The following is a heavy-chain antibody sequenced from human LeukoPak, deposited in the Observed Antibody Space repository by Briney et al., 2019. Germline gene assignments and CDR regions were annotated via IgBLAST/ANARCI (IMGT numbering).Heavy chain of an antibody. CDR1: GYTFTSYA. V-gene: IGHV1-3*01. Sequence: ASVKVSCKASGYTFTSYAMHWVRQAPGQRLEWMGWINAGNGNTKYSQKFQGRVTITRDTSASTAYMELGSLRSEDTAVYYCARDYYDTSGAITFDYWGQGTLVTVSS. CDR2: INAGNGNT. CDR3: ARDYYDTSGAITFDY. J-gene: IGHJ4*02. D-gene: IGHD3-22*01.